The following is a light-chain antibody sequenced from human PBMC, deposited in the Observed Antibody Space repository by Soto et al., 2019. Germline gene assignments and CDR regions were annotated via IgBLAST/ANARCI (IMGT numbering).Light chain of an antibody. CDR1: SSDVGGYNY. V-gene: IGLV2-14*01. CDR3: SSYTSSRYV. J-gene: IGLJ1*01. Sequence: QSVRTQPASVSGSPGQSITISCTGTSSDVGGYNYVSWSTQHPGKDPKLMIYEVSNRPSGVSNRFSGSKSDNTASLTISGLQDEDEADYCFSSYTSSRYVFGTGTKRTVL. CDR2: EVS.